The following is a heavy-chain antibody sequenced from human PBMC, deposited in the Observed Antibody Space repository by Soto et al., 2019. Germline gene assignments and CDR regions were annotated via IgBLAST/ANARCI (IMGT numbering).Heavy chain of an antibody. Sequence: QVQLVESGGGVVQPGRSLRLSCAASGFTFSSYAMHWVRQAPGKGLEWVAVISYDGSNKYYADSVKGRFTISRDNSKNXXYLQMNSLRAEDTAVYYCASSLRYFDWLPWTGMDVWGQGTTVTVSS. CDR3: ASSLRYFDWLPWTGMDV. J-gene: IGHJ6*02. V-gene: IGHV3-30-3*01. CDR2: ISYDGSNK. CDR1: GFTFSSYA. D-gene: IGHD3-9*01.